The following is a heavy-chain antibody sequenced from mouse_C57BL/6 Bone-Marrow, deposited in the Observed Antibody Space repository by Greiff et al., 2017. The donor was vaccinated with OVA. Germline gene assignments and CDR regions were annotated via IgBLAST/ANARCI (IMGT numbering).Heavy chain of an antibody. J-gene: IGHJ2*01. V-gene: IGHV3-6*01. D-gene: IGHD1-1*01. CDR3: ARDYYGSSFYYFDY. CDR1: GYSITSGYY. CDR2: ISYDGSN. Sequence: EVKLVESGPGLVKPSQSLSLTCSVTGYSITSGYYWNWIRQFPGNKLEWMGYISYDGSNNYNPSLKNRISITRDTSKNQFFLKLNSVTTEDTATYYCARDYYGSSFYYFDYWGQGTTLTVSS.